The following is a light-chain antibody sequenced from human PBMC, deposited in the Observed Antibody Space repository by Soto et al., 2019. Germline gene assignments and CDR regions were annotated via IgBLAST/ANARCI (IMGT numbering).Light chain of an antibody. J-gene: IGKJ2*01. CDR2: DAS. Sequence: DIQMTQSPSTLSASVEDRVTITCRASQSISSWLAWYQQKPGNAPKLLIYDASSLESGVPSRFSGSGSGTEFTLTISSLQPDDFATYYCQQYNSYSYTFGQGTKLEIK. CDR1: QSISSW. V-gene: IGKV1-5*01. CDR3: QQYNSYSYT.